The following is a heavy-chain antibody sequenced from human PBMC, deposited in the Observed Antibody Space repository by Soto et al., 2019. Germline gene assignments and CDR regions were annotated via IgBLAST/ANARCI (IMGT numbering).Heavy chain of an antibody. CDR1: GYTFTSYG. V-gene: IGHV1-18*04. CDR3: ARDFVWSIVATSNWFEP. CDR2: ISAYNGNT. J-gene: IGHJ5*02. Sequence: ASVKVSCKASGYTFTSYGISGVRQAPGQGLEWMGWISAYNGNTNYAQKLQGRVTMTTDTSTSTAYMELRSLRSDDTAVYYCARDFVWSIVATSNWFEPWGQGTLVTVSS. D-gene: IGHD5-12*01.